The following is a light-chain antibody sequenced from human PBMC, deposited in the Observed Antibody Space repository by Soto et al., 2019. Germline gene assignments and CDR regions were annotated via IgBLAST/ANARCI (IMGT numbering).Light chain of an antibody. CDR3: QQFSSYPLT. CDR1: QSVSSY. CDR2: DAP. Sequence: EIVLTQSPATLSLSPGERATLSCRASQSVSSYLAWYQQKPGQAPRLLIYDAPSRATGIPDRFSGGGSGTDFTLTISRLEPEDFAVYYCQQFSSYPLTFGGGTKVDI. V-gene: IGKV3-11*01. J-gene: IGKJ4*01.